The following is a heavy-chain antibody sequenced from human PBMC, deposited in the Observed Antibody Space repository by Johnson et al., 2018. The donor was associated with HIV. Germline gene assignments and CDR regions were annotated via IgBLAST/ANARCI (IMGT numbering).Heavy chain of an antibody. CDR3: ARDLPGIYDAFDL. D-gene: IGHD1-26*01. V-gene: IGHV3-23*04. J-gene: IGHJ3*01. CDR2: INGGDTKT. CDR1: GFSFSSFA. Sequence: MQLVESGGDLVQPGGSLRLSCEASGFSFSSFAMSWVRQAPGKGLEWVSGINGGDTKTHYAQSVKGRFSISRDVSKNILYLQMHSLRTEDTAYYYCARDLPGIYDAFDLWGQGTKVTISS.